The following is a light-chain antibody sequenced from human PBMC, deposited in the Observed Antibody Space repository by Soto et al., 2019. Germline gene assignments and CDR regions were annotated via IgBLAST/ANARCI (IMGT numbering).Light chain of an antibody. V-gene: IGKV3-20*01. CDR1: XY. J-gene: IGKJ2*01. CDR3: QQSGSSPGT. CDR2: GES. Sequence: XYLAWYQQKPGQAPRLLIYGESSRATGIPDTFSGSGSGTDFTLTISRLEPEDFAVYYCQQSGSSPGTFGQGTKLEIK.